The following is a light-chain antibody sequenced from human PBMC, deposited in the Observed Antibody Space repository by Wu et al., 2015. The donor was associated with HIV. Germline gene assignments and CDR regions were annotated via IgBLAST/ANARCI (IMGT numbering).Light chain of an antibody. V-gene: IGKV3-20*01. CDR3: QQYGASPIT. Sequence: EIVLEQSPGTLSLAVGDRVVFSCRAGQSILHDWIAWYQQRPGQAPRLLMYEAYKRAPGTPDRFIGSGSGTKFTLTIDRLEPEDFAIYFCQQYGASPITFGQGTRLEI. CDR1: QSILHDW. J-gene: IGKJ5*01. CDR2: EAY.